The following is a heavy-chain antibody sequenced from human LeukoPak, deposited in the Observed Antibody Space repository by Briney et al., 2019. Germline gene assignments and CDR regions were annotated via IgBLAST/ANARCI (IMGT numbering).Heavy chain of an antibody. Sequence: GGSLRLSCAASGFTFSSYSMNWVRQAPGKGLEWVSSISSSSSYIYYADSVKGRFTISRDNAKNSLYLQMNSLRAEDTAVYYCARTSYLGMAAAGTVDYWGQGTLVTVSS. D-gene: IGHD6-13*01. CDR2: ISSSSSYI. V-gene: IGHV3-21*01. CDR1: GFTFSSYS. CDR3: ARTSYLGMAAAGTVDY. J-gene: IGHJ4*02.